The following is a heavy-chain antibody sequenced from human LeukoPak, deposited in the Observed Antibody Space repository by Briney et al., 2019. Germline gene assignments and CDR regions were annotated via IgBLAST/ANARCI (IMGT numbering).Heavy chain of an antibody. CDR2: IYTSGST. Sequence: SETLSLTCTVSGGSISSGSYYWSWIRQPAGKGLEWIGRIYTSGSTNYNPSLKSRVNISVDTSKNQFSLKLSSVTAADTAVYYCARVAPSWYSSSSSWFDPWGQGTLVTVSS. D-gene: IGHD6-6*01. J-gene: IGHJ5*02. CDR3: ARVAPSWYSSSSSWFDP. V-gene: IGHV4-61*02. CDR1: GGSISSGSYY.